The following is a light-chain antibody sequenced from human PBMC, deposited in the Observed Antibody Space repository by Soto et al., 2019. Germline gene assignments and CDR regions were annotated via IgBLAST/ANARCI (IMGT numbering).Light chain of an antibody. CDR3: CSYGGRYTVL. Sequence: QSALTQPRSVSGSPGQSVTISCTGTSSDVGSYISVSWYQQKPGKAPKLMIYDVNSRPSRVPDRFSGSTSGNTASLTISGLQTEDEADYYCCSYGGRYTVLFGGGTKLTVL. CDR1: SSDVGSYIS. J-gene: IGLJ2*01. V-gene: IGLV2-11*01. CDR2: DVN.